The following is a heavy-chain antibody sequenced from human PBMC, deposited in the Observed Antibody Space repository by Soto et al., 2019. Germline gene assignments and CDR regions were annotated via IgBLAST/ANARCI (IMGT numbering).Heavy chain of an antibody. J-gene: IGHJ6*02. D-gene: IGHD4-17*01. CDR3: ARLGPTTVPTSYFTGNYNGMDV. CDR1: GGSISSGDYY. CDR2: IYYSGST. V-gene: IGHV4-30-4*01. Sequence: QVQLQESGPGLVKPSQTLSLTCTVSGGSISSGDYYWSWIRQPPGKGLEWIGYIYYSGSTYYNPCLRSRLTISVDTSKNQFSLKLSSVTAADTAVYCCARLGPTTVPTSYFTGNYNGMDVWGQGTTVAVSS.